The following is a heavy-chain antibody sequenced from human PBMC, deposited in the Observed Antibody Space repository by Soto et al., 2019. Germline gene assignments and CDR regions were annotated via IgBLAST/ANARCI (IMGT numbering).Heavy chain of an antibody. CDR2: ITWNSGSV. D-gene: IGHD1-26*01. CDR3: TKDIGWELLGPVY. J-gene: IGHJ4*02. CDR1: GFTFDEYG. Sequence: EVQLVESGGGLVQPGRSLRLSCAASGFTFDEYGMHWVRQAPGKGLEWVSGITWNSGSVVYADSVKGRFTISRDNAKNSLSLQMNSLRLEDTALYYCTKDIGWELLGPVYWGQGTLVTVSS. V-gene: IGHV3-9*01.